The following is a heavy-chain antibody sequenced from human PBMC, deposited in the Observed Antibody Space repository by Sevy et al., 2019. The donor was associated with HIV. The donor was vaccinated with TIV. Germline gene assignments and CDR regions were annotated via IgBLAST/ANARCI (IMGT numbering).Heavy chain of an antibody. CDR3: TRGPSGSYLVSFDY. CDR2: IRGKTYGGTA. V-gene: IGHV3-49*03. D-gene: IGHD1-26*01. CDR1: GFTFGDYA. Sequence: GGSLRLSCTTSGFTFGDYALSWFRQAPGKGLQWVTFIRGKTYGGTAGYAASVKGGFTISRDDSKRIAYLQMNSLKTEDTAVYYCTRGPSGSYLVSFDYWGQGTLVTVSS. J-gene: IGHJ4*02.